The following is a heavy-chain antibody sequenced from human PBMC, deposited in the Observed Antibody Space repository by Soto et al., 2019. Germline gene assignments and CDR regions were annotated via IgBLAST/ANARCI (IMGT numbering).Heavy chain of an antibody. CDR2: ISGSGGST. J-gene: IGHJ5*02. V-gene: IGHV3-23*01. Sequence: GGSLRLSCAASGFTFSSYAMSWARQAPGKGLEWVSAISGSGGSTYYADSVKGRFTISRDNSKNTLYLQMNSLRAEDTAVYYCAKAYYDSSGYYPNWFDPWGQGTLVTVSS. CDR1: GFTFSSYA. D-gene: IGHD3-22*01. CDR3: AKAYYDSSGYYPNWFDP.